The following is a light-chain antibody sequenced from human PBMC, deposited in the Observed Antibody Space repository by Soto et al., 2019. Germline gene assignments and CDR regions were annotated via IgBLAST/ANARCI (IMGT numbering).Light chain of an antibody. Sequence: DIQMTQSPSTLSASVGDRVTITCRASQSIGDWLSWYQQKPGRPPTLLIYGASRLHAGVPSRLSGSASGSESPLAISGLQPSDVATYYCQQYDGYPFTLGQGTRLEIK. CDR2: GAS. CDR1: QSIGDW. J-gene: IGKJ2*01. CDR3: QQYDGYPFT. V-gene: IGKV1-5*03.